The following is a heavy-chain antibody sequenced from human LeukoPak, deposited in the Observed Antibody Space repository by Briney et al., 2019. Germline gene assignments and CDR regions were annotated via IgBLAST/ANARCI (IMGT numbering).Heavy chain of an antibody. V-gene: IGHV3-23*01. CDR3: AKALSRLGELSHYYYYGMDV. J-gene: IGHJ6*02. CDR2: ISGSGGST. CDR1: GFTFSSYA. Sequence: GGSLRLSCAASGFTFSSYAMSWVRQAPGKGLGWVSAISGSGGSTYYADSVKGRFTISRDNSKNTLYLQMNSLRAEDTAVYYCAKALSRLGELSHYYYYGMDVWGQGTTVTVSS. D-gene: IGHD3-16*02.